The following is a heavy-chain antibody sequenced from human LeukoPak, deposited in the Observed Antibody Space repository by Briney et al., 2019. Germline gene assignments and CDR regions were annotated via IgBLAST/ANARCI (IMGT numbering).Heavy chain of an antibody. V-gene: IGHV3-30*02. CDR3: AKDEEQWLARRRCFDH. CDR1: GFTFSSYG. D-gene: IGHD6-19*01. CDR2: IRYDGSNK. Sequence: GGSLRLSCAASGFTFSSYGMHWVRQAPGKGLEWVAFIRYDGSNKYYADSVKGRFTISRDNSKNTLYLQMNSLRAEDTAVYYCAKDEEQWLARRRCFDHWGQGTLVTVSS. J-gene: IGHJ4*02.